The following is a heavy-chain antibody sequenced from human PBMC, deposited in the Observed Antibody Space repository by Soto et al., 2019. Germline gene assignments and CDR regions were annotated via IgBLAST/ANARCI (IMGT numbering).Heavy chain of an antibody. J-gene: IGHJ4*02. V-gene: IGHV3-23*01. CDR3: ARDRGGALDS. CDR2: LSGSGSLS. D-gene: IGHD2-15*01. Sequence: EVLLLESGGGLVQPWGSLRLSCAASGFTFNTFAMTWVRQAPGKGLEWVSALSGSGSLSYYADSVKGRFTISRDNSKNTMYLQMNNLRVDETAVYFCARDRGGALDSWGQGTLVTVSS. CDR1: GFTFNTFA.